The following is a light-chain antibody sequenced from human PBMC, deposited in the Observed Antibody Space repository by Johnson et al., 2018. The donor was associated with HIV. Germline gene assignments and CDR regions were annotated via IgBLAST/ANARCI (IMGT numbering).Light chain of an antibody. Sequence: QSVLTQPPSVSAAPGQKVTISCSGSSSNIVNNSVSLYQQLPGTAPKLLIYDTNRRPSGIPDRFSGSKSGTSVTLGITALQTGDEADYYCGTWHTSLSGGGVFGTGTKVTVL. V-gene: IGLV1-51*01. J-gene: IGLJ1*01. CDR1: SSNIVNNS. CDR2: DTN. CDR3: GTWHTSLSGGGV.